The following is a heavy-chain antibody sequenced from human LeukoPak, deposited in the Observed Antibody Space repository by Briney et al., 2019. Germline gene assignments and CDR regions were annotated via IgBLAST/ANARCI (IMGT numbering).Heavy chain of an antibody. Sequence: SETLSLTCTVSGGSISSGGYYWSWIRQHPGKGLEWIGYIYYSGSTYYNPSLKSRVTISVDTSKNQFSLKLSSVTAADTAVYYCARDRRITMVRGAKPRGYFDYWGQGTLVTVSS. CDR3: ARDRRITMVRGAKPRGYFDY. D-gene: IGHD3-10*01. CDR1: GGSISSGGYY. V-gene: IGHV4-31*03. J-gene: IGHJ4*02. CDR2: IYYSGST.